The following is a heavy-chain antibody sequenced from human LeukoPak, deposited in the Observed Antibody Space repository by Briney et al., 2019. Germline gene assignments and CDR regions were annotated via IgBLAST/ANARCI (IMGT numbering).Heavy chain of an antibody. V-gene: IGHV4-59*01. J-gene: IGHJ3*02. CDR3: ARFMYYYDSSGYKPSSRAFDI. D-gene: IGHD3-22*01. CDR2: IYYSGST. Sequence: SETLSLTCTVSGGSISSYYWSWIRQPPGKGLEWIGYIYYSGSTNYNPSLKSRVTISVDTSKNQFSLKLSSVTAADTAVYYCARFMYYYDSSGYKPSSRAFDIWGQGTMVTVSS. CDR1: GGSISSYY.